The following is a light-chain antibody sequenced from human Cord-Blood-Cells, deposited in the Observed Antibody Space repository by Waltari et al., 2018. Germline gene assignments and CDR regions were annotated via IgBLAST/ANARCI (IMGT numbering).Light chain of an antibody. CDR2: DTS. CDR3: LLSYSGARPWV. J-gene: IGLJ3*02. V-gene: IGLV7-46*01. CDR1: PGAVTSGHY. Sequence: QAVVTQEPSLTVSPGGTVTLTCGSSPGAVTSGHYPHWFQQKPGQAPRTLIYDTSNKHSWTPARFSGSLLGGKAALTLSGAQPEDEAEYYCLLSYSGARPWVFGGGTKLTVL.